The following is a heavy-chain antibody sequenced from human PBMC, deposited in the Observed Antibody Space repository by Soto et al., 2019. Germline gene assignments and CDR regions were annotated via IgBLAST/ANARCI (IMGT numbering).Heavy chain of an antibody. V-gene: IGHV4-31*03. CDR2: IYYSGST. CDR1: GGSIRSGGYY. Sequence: SETMALTCTVSGGSIRSGGYYWSWIRQHPGKGLEWIGYIYYSGSTYYNPSLKSRVTISVDNSKNTLYLQMNSLRAEDTAVYYCAKDRGQWLLGTFDYWGQGTLVTVSS. D-gene: IGHD6-19*01. J-gene: IGHJ4*02. CDR3: AKDRGQWLLGTFDY.